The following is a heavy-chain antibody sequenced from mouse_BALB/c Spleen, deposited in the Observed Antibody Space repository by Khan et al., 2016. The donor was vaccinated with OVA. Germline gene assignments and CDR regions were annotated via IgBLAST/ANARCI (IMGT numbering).Heavy chain of an antibody. D-gene: IGHD1-1*02. CDR1: GLSITDTY. V-gene: IGHV14-3*02. Sequence: VQLQQSGAELVKSAPTVKLTCTVSGLSITDTYMHWLKQRPEQGLEWIGRIDPPNGNTKYDPKLQGQATITADTSSNTAYLQLSSLTSEDTAVYYCASMARKWGQGTTLTVSS. J-gene: IGHJ2*01. CDR3: ASMARK. CDR2: IDPPNGNT.